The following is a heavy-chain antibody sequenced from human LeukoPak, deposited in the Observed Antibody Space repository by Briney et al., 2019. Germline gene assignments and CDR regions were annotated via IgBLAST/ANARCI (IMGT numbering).Heavy chain of an antibody. CDR3: ARDRGGSGD. V-gene: IGHV4-59*01. Sequence: TLSLTCTVSGGSISSYYWSWIRQPPGKGLEWIGYIYYSGSTNYNPSLKSRVTISVDTSKNQFSLKLSSVTAADTAVYYCARDRGGSGDWGQGTLVTVSS. CDR2: IYYSGST. J-gene: IGHJ4*02. D-gene: IGHD2-15*01. CDR1: GGSISSYY.